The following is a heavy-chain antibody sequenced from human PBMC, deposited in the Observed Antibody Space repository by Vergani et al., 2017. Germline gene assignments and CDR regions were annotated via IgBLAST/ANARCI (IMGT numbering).Heavy chain of an antibody. V-gene: IGHV3-49*04. CDR3: TRALDYRYYYYYMDV. CDR2: IRSKAYGGTT. CDR1: GFTFGDYA. Sequence: EVQLVESGGGLVQPGRSLRLSCTASGFTFGDYAMSWVRQAPGKGLEWVGFIRSKAYGGTTEYAASVKGRFTISRDDSKSIAYLQMNSLKTEDTAVYYCTRALDYRYYYYYMDVWGKGP. D-gene: IGHD4-11*01. J-gene: IGHJ6*03.